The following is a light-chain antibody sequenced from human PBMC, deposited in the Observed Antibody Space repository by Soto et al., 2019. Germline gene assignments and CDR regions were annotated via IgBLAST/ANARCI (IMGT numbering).Light chain of an antibody. V-gene: IGKV2-24*01. Sequence: DIVMTQAPLSSPVTLGQPASISCRSSQSLVHNNGNTYLSWLQQRPGQPPRLLIYKISNRFDGVPDRFSGSGAGTDFTLKISRVEAEDVGVYYCMQATQFPWTFGQGTKVEIK. J-gene: IGKJ1*01. CDR3: MQATQFPWT. CDR2: KIS. CDR1: QSLVHNNGNTY.